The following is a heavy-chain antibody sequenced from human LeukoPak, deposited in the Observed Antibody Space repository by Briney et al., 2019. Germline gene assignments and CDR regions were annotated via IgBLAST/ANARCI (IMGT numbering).Heavy chain of an antibody. D-gene: IGHD5-24*01. J-gene: IGHJ5*02. CDR3: AAGWAWFDP. Sequence: SETLSLTCTVSGGSISSGGYYWSWIRQPPGKGLEWIGYIYHSGSTYYNPSLKSRVTISVDRSKNQFSLKLSSVTAADTVVYYCAAGWAWFDPWGQGTLVTVSS. CDR1: GGSISSGGYY. V-gene: IGHV4-30-2*01. CDR2: IYHSGST.